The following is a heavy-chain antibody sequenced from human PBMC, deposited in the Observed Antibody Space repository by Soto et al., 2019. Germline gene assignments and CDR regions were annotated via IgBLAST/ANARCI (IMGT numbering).Heavy chain of an antibody. Sequence: QLQLQESGSGLVKPSQTLSLTCAVSGGSISSGGYSWSWIRQPPGKGLEWMGYIYHSGRTYYNPSLKSQVTISVDRSKTQFSLKLSSVTAADTAVYYCARGAISAKSPFDYGGQGTLVTVSS. J-gene: IGHJ4*02. CDR1: GGSISSGGYS. D-gene: IGHD3-3*01. V-gene: IGHV4-30-2*01. CDR3: ARGAISAKSPFDY. CDR2: IYHSGRT.